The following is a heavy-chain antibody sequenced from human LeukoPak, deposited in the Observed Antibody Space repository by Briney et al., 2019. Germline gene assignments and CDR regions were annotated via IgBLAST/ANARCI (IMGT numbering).Heavy chain of an antibody. Sequence: PGGSLRLSCTASGFTFTSYWMHWVRQDPGKGLVWVSRINADGGRITYADSVKGRFTISRDNAKNTLYLQMNSLRAEDTAVYYCTRDSVGTTVPQPFDYWGRGALVAVSS. D-gene: IGHD1-26*01. V-gene: IGHV3-74*01. CDR2: INADGGRI. J-gene: IGHJ4*02. CDR1: GFTFTSYW. CDR3: TRDSVGTTVPQPFDY.